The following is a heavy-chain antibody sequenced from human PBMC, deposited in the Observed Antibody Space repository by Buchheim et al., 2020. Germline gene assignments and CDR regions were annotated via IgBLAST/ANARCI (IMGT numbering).Heavy chain of an antibody. CDR3: ARDKIVVVPAATYHYYFYGMDV. CDR2: INPNSGGP. V-gene: IGHV1-2*04. Sequence: QVQLVQSGAEVKKPGASVKVSCKASGYTFTGYYMHWVRQAPGQGLEWMGWINPNSGGPNYAQKFQGWVTMTRETSISPAHMELSRLRSDDTAVYYCARDKIVVVPAATYHYYFYGMDVWGQGTT. CDR1: GYTFTGYY. D-gene: IGHD2-2*01. J-gene: IGHJ6*02.